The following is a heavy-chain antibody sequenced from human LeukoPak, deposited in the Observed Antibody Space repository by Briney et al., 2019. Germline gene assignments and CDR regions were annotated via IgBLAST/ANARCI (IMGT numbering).Heavy chain of an antibody. Sequence: ASVKVSCKASGYTFTGYYMHWVRQAPGQGLEWMGWINPNSGGTNYAQKFQGRVTMTRDTSISTAYMELSRLRSDDTAVYYCARDWGTKYAEYFQHWGQGTLVTVSS. D-gene: IGHD1-1*01. CDR3: ARDWGTKYAEYFQH. V-gene: IGHV1-2*02. CDR1: GYTFTGYY. CDR2: INPNSGGT. J-gene: IGHJ1*01.